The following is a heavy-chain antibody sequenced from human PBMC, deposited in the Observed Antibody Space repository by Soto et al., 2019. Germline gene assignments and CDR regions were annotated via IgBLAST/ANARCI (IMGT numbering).Heavy chain of an antibody. CDR3: ARTVDIVVVVAANWYFDL. D-gene: IGHD2-15*01. Sequence: ASVKVSCKASGGTFSSYAISWVRQAPGQGLEWMGGIIPIFGIANYAQKFQGRVTITADKSTSTAYMELSSLRSEDTAVYYCARTVDIVVVVAANWYFDLWGRGTLVTVSS. CDR1: GGTFSSYA. J-gene: IGHJ2*01. V-gene: IGHV1-69*10. CDR2: IIPIFGIA.